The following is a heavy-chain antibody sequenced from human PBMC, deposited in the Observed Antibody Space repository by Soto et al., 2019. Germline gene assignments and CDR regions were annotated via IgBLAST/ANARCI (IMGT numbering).Heavy chain of an antibody. Sequence: GESLKISCKASGYSFTNYWIAWVRQVPGKGLEWMGIIYPDDSDTRYNPTFQGHVTISADKSISTAYLQWSSLKASDTAMYYCARPLPQGGIGWFSYYYWGQGSLVTVSS. J-gene: IGHJ4*02. V-gene: IGHV5-51*01. CDR2: IYPDDSDT. D-gene: IGHD6-19*01. CDR3: ARPLPQGGIGWFSYYY. CDR1: GYSFTNYW.